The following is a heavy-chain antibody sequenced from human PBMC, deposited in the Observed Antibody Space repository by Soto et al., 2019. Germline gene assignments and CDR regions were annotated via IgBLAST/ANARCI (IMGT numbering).Heavy chain of an antibody. CDR1: GFTFSSYA. V-gene: IGHV3-23*01. Sequence: GGSLRLSCAASGFTFSSYAMSWVRQAPGKGLEWVSAISGSGGSTYYADSVKGRFTISRDNSKNTLYLQMNSLRAEDRAVYYCARAYSNTRPYYYYMDVWGKGTTVTVSS. D-gene: IGHD4-4*01. CDR3: ARAYSNTRPYYYYMDV. J-gene: IGHJ6*03. CDR2: ISGSGGST.